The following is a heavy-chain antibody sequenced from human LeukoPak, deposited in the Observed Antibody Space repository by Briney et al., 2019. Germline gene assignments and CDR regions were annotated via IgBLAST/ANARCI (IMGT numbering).Heavy chain of an antibody. V-gene: IGHV3-7*01. Sequence: GGSLRLSCAASGFTFSDYWMTWVRQAPGKGLEWVANIKPDGSEKYYADSVKGRFTISRDNSKNTLYLQMNSLRAEDTAVYYCASLYGILTGYSPNAFDIWGQGTMVTVSS. CDR2: IKPDGSEK. CDR3: ASLYGILTGYSPNAFDI. CDR1: GFTFSDYW. J-gene: IGHJ3*02. D-gene: IGHD3-9*01.